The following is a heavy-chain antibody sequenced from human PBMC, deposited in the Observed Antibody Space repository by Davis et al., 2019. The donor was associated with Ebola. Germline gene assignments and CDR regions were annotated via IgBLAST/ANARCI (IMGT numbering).Heavy chain of an antibody. Sequence: PGGSLRLSCAASGFTFSSYWMHWVRHAPGKGLVWVSRINPDGSFTDYADSVKGRFSISRDSTSNTLYLQMNGLRAEDTAGYYCARSSYQPDYWGQGTLVTVSS. CDR2: INPDGSFT. J-gene: IGHJ4*02. V-gene: IGHV3-74*01. D-gene: IGHD2-2*01. CDR1: GFTFSSYW. CDR3: ARSSYQPDY.